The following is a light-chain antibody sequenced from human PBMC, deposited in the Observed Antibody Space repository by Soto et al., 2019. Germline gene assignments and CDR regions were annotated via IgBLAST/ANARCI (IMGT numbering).Light chain of an antibody. CDR1: SSDVGGYNS. V-gene: IGLV2-8*01. Sequence: QSALTQPPSASGSPGQSVTISCTGTSSDVGGYNSVSWYQHHPGKAPKLIIYEVNKRPSGVPDRFSASKSGNTASLTVSGLQTEDEADYYCCSYAGSNNFVVFGGGTKLTVL. CDR2: EVN. J-gene: IGLJ3*02. CDR3: CSYAGSNNFVV.